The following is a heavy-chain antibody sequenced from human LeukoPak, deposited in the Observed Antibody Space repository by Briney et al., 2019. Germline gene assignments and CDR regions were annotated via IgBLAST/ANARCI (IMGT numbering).Heavy chain of an antibody. J-gene: IGHJ6*02. CDR2: ISDIGSI. D-gene: IGHD3-9*01. CDR1: GGSISSYY. V-gene: IGHV4-59*12. Sequence: PSETLSLTCTVSGGSISSYYWSWIRQPPGKGLEWIAYISDIGSINYNPSPKSRVTISVDTSKNQFSLRLSSVTAADTAVYYCARITIFPPVYYYYGMDVWGQGTTVTVSS. CDR3: ARITIFPPVYYYYGMDV.